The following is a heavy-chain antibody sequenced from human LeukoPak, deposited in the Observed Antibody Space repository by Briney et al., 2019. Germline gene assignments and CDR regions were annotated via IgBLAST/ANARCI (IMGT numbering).Heavy chain of an antibody. D-gene: IGHD5-12*01. J-gene: IGHJ4*02. V-gene: IGHV4-39*01. CDR3: ARTLSATIFNFDY. CDR2: IYYSGST. Sequence: SETLSLTCTVSGGSISSSSYYWGWIRQPPGKGLEWIGSIYYSGSTYYNPSLKSRVTISVDTSKNQFSLKVTSVTAADTAVYYCARTLSATIFNFDYWGQGTLVTVTS. CDR1: GGSISSSSYY.